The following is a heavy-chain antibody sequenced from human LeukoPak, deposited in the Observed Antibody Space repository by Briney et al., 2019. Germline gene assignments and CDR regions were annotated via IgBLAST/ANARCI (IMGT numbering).Heavy chain of an antibody. CDR3: ARDAVWGYYDSSGYYPLDY. CDR2: IISISSTI. J-gene: IGHJ4*02. Sequence: GGSLRLSCPASGFTFSTYSRNWFGKAPGKGREWVSYIISISSTIYYADSVKGRFTISRDNAKNSLYLQMNSLRAEDTAVYYCARDAVWGYYDSSGYYPLDYWGQGTLVTVSS. D-gene: IGHD3-22*01. V-gene: IGHV3-48*01. CDR1: GFTFSTYS.